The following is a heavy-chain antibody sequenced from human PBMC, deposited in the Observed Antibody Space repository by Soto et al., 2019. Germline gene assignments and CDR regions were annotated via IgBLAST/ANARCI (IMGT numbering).Heavy chain of an antibody. V-gene: IGHV4-34*01. CDR1: GGSFSGYY. CDR2: INHSGST. J-gene: IGHJ4*02. D-gene: IGHD3-9*01. CDR3: ARGLGLTGYVIDY. Sequence: SETLSLTCAVYGGSFSGYYWTWFRQPPGTGLEWIGEINHSGSTNYNPSLKSRVTISVDTSKNQFSLKLSSVTAADTAVYYCARGLGLTGYVIDYWGQGTLVTVSS.